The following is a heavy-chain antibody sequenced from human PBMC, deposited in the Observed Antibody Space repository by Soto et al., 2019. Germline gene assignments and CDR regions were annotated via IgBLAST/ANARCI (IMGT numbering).Heavy chain of an antibody. CDR2: ISGSGGTT. CDR3: AKGVAVGFHFGSSTDRGFDP. Sequence: EVQLLESGGGLVQPGGSLRLSCAASGFTFSNYAMSWVRQAPGKGLGWVSIISGSGGTTYHADSVKDRFTISRDNSKNTLFLQMNSLRAEDTAVYYCAKGVAVGFHFGSSTDRGFDPWGQGTLVTVSS. CDR1: GFTFSNYA. J-gene: IGHJ5*02. D-gene: IGHD6-6*01. V-gene: IGHV3-23*01.